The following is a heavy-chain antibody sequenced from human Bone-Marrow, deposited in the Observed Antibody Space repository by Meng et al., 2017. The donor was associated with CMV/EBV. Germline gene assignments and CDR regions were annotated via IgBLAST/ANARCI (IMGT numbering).Heavy chain of an antibody. CDR1: GFTFSDYA. CDR3: ARFDDGSGRVDC. CDR2: VSDNGFNT. D-gene: IGHD3-10*01. Sequence: GGSLSLSCAASGFTFSDYAMTWVRQAPGKGLEWVSVVSDNGFNTYYAESVKGRFTISRDNAKHAVYLQMNSLRADDTAEYCCARFDDGSGRVDCWGQGTRVTVSS. J-gene: IGHJ4*02. V-gene: IGHV3-23*01.